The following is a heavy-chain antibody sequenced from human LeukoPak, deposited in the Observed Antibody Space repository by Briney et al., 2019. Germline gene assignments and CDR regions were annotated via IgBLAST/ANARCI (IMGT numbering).Heavy chain of an antibody. CDR1: GFPFSNYA. D-gene: IGHD6-13*01. CDR2: IWYDGSKK. J-gene: IGHJ4*02. V-gene: IGHV3-33*01. CDR3: VRDLYSSSWYELDY. Sequence: PGGSLRLSCAASGFPFSNYAMHWVRQAPGKGLEWVAVIWYDGSKKYYADSVKGRFTISRDNSKNTLYLQMNSLRAEDTAVYYCVRDLYSSSWYELDYWGQGTLVTVSP.